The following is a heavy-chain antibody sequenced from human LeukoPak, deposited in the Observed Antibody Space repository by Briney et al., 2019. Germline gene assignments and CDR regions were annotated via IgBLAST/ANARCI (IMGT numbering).Heavy chain of an antibody. D-gene: IGHD3-9*01. V-gene: IGHV4-34*01. Sequence: SETLSLTCAVYGGSFSGYYWSWNRQPPGKGLEWIGEINHSGSTNYNPSLKSRVTISVDTSKNQFSLKLSSVTAADTAVYYCARALPRYDILTGYYIGGWFDPWGQGTLVTVSS. CDR1: GGSFSGYY. CDR2: INHSGST. J-gene: IGHJ5*02. CDR3: ARALPRYDILTGYYIGGWFDP.